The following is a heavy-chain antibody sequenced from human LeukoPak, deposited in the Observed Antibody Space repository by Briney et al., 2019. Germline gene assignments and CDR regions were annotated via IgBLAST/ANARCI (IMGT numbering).Heavy chain of an antibody. CDR2: IYYSGST. Sequence: SGTLSLTCTVSGGSISSSSYFWAWIRQPPGKGLEWIRSIYYSGSTYYNPSLNSRVTISVDTSKNQFSLNLSSVTAADTAVYYCARLITAFQAFDSWGQGTLVTVSS. CDR3: ARLITAFQAFDS. D-gene: IGHD3-16*01. CDR1: GGSISSSSYF. J-gene: IGHJ4*02. V-gene: IGHV4-39*01.